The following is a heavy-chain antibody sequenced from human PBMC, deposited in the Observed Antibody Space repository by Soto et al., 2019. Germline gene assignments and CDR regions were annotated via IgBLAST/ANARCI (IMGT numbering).Heavy chain of an antibody. Sequence: PSETLSLTCAVSGGSMSSGGYSGSWIRQPQGKGLEWIGYIYHSGSTYYTPSLKSRVTISVDRSKNQFSLKLSSVTAADTAVYYCARERPDGARLDPWGQGTLVTVS. CDR2: IYHSGST. V-gene: IGHV4-30-2*01. CDR3: ARERPDGARLDP. J-gene: IGHJ5*02. D-gene: IGHD6-6*01. CDR1: GGSMSSGGYS.